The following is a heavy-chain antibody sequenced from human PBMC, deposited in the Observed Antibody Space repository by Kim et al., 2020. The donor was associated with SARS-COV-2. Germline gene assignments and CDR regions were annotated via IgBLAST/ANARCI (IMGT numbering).Heavy chain of an antibody. CDR3: ASFGPKYYYGSGSFFY. J-gene: IGHJ4*02. Sequence: GGSLRLSCADSGFTFSSYWMSWVRQAPGKGMEWVSNIKQDGSEKYYVDSVKGRFTITRNNAKNSLYLQMNSLIAEETAVSYCASFGPKYYYGSGSFFYWGQRTLGTVSS. V-gene: IGHV3-7*01. CDR1: GFTFSSYW. D-gene: IGHD3-10*01. CDR2: IKQDGSEK.